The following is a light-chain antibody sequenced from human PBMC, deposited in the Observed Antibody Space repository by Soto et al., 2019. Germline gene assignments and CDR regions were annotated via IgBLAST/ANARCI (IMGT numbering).Light chain of an antibody. CDR2: GAS. J-gene: IGKJ1*01. Sequence: EIVLTQSPGTLSLSPGERATLSCRASQSVSSNYLAWYQQKPGQAPRLLIFGASNRATGIPARFSGSGSGTDFTLTITGLEPEDFAVYFCQQYGSSPRTFGQGTKVDIK. V-gene: IGKV3-20*01. CDR1: QSVSSNY. CDR3: QQYGSSPRT.